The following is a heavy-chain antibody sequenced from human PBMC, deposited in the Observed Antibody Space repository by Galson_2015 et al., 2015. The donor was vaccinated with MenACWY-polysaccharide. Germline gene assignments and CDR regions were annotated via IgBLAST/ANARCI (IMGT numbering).Heavy chain of an antibody. CDR3: AKREARNSGPFDL. CDR2: MTYDGSDQ. Sequence: SLRLSCAASGFSFSSYGMHWVRQAPGKGLEWVTYMTYDGSDQNYARSVRGRFTISRDNSKCMLYLQMESLRPEDTAVYYCAKREARNSGPFDLWGHGTLVTVSS. D-gene: IGHD6-19*01. CDR1: GFSFSSYG. J-gene: IGHJ4*01. V-gene: IGHV3-30*18.